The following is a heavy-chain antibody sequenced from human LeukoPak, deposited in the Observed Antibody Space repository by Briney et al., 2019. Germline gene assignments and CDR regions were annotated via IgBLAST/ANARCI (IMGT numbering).Heavy chain of an antibody. D-gene: IGHD6-13*01. CDR3: ARDGGYSRD. CDR2: IYYSGST. Sequence: SETLSLTCTVSGGSISSYYWSWIRQPPGKGLEWIGYIYYSGSTNYNPSLKSRVTISVDTSKNQFSVKLSSVTAADTAVYYCARDGGYSRDWGQGTLVTVSS. V-gene: IGHV4-59*01. J-gene: IGHJ4*02. CDR1: GGSISSYY.